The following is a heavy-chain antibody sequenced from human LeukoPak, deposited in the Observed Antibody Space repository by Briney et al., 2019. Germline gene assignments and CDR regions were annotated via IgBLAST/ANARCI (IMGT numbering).Heavy chain of an antibody. D-gene: IGHD3-10*01. CDR3: ARGGTVRGVMYFDY. J-gene: IGHJ4*02. CDR2: IKEDGSEK. CDR1: GFILSNYW. Sequence: PGGSLRLSCAASGFILSNYWMTWVRQSPGKGLEWVANIKEDGSEKYYVDSVKGRFTISRDNAKNSLYLQMNSLRAEDTAVYYCARGGTVRGVMYFDYWGQGTLVTVSS. V-gene: IGHV3-7*01.